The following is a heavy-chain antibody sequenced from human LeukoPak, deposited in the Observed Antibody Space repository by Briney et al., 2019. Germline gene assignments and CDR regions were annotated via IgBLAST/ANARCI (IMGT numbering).Heavy chain of an antibody. Sequence: PGGSLRLSCAASGFTFSRYWTYWVRQAPGKGLEWVASIKLDGSEQYYVDSVKGRFTISRDNAKSSLYLQMNSLRAEDTAVYYCARAPARARLDYWGQGTLVTVSS. CDR3: ARAPARARLDY. V-gene: IGHV3-7*01. CDR2: IKLDGSEQ. D-gene: IGHD6-6*01. J-gene: IGHJ4*02. CDR1: GFTFSRYW.